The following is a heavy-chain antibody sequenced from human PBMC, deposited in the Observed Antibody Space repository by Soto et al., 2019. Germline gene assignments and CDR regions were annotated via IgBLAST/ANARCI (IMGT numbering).Heavy chain of an antibody. CDR2: INSDGSSA. V-gene: IGHV3-74*01. J-gene: IGHJ6*02. Sequence: GGSLRLSCAASGFTFSSYWMHWVRQAPGKGLVWVSRINSDGSSASYADSVKGRFTISRDNAKNTLYLQMNSLRAEDTAVYYCARVNYGYWGYYYGMDVWGQGTTVTVSS. D-gene: IGHD5-18*01. CDR3: ARVNYGYWGYYYGMDV. CDR1: GFTFSSYW.